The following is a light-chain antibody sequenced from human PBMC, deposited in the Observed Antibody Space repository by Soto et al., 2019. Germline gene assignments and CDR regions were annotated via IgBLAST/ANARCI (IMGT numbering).Light chain of an antibody. CDR2: DAS. V-gene: IGKV1-13*02. CDR1: QGISSA. J-gene: IGKJ2*01. Sequence: AIQLTQSPSSLSASVGDRVTITCRASQGISSALAWYQQKPGKSPKLLIYDASSLESGVPSRFSGSGSGTDFTLSISSLKPEYFATYYCQQFNSYPLFGQGTKLEIK. CDR3: QQFNSYPL.